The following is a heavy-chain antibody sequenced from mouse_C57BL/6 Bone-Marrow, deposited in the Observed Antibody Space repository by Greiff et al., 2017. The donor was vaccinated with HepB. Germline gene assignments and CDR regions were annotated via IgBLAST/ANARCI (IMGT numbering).Heavy chain of an antibody. CDR3: ARKGYGSSCFDY. CDR1: GYTFTSYW. D-gene: IGHD1-1*01. J-gene: IGHJ2*02. V-gene: IGHV1-64*01. CDR2: IQPNSGST. Sequence: VQLQQPGAELVKPGASVKLSCKASGYTFTSYWMHWVKQRPGQGLEWIGMIQPNSGSTNYNEKFKSKATLTVDKSSSTAYMQLSSLPSEDSAVYYCARKGYGSSCFDYWGQGTSLTVSS.